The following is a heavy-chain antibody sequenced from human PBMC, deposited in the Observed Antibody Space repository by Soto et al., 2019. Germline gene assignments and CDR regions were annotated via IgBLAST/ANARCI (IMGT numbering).Heavy chain of an antibody. CDR2: ISAYNGNT. CDR3: ARWPGTGTSRYNWFDP. CDR1: GYTFTSYG. J-gene: IGHJ5*02. Sequence: ASVKVSCKASGYTFTSYGISWVRQAPGQGLEWMGWISAYNGNTNYAQKLQGRVTMTTDTSTSTAYMELRSLRSDDTAVYYCARWPGTGTSRYNWFDPWGQGTLVTVSS. D-gene: IGHD1-1*01. V-gene: IGHV1-18*01.